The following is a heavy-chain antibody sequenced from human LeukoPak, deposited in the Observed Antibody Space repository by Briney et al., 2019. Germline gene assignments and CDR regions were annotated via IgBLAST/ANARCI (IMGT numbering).Heavy chain of an antibody. CDR2: IRGSGCST. Sequence: PGGSLRLSCAASGFTFSSYAMSWVRQAPGKGLEWVSAIRGSGCSTYYADSVKGRFTISRDNSKNTLYLQMNSLRAEDTAVYYCAKEAPRIVVVMNPNFGYWGQGTLVTVSS. CDR3: AKEAPRIVVVMNPNFGY. V-gene: IGHV3-23*01. CDR1: GFTFSSYA. J-gene: IGHJ4*02. D-gene: IGHD3-22*01.